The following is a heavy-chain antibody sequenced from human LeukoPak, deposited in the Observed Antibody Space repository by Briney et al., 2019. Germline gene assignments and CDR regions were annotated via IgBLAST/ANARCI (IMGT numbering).Heavy chain of an antibody. V-gene: IGHV1-24*01. J-gene: IGHJ4*02. D-gene: IGHD1-26*01. CDR2: FQPADDKT. Sequence: GASVKVSCRVSGYTLTQLSMHWVRQAPGEGLEWMASFQPADDKTTFAQKFQGRVTMTEDTSTDTAYMELSSLRSEDTAVYYCATHPATAGANNYWGQGTLVTVSS. CDR3: ATHPATAGANNY. CDR1: GYTLTQLS.